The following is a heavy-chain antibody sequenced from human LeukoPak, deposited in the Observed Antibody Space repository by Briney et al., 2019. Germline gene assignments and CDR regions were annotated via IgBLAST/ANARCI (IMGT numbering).Heavy chain of an antibody. CDR3: ARAYGSGSYCDY. V-gene: IGHV3-30*02. CDR1: GFTFSSYG. CDR2: IRYDGSNK. Sequence: GGSLRLSCAASGFTFSSYGMHWVRQAPGKGLEWVAFIRYDGSNKYYADSVKGRFTISRDNSKNTLYLQMGSLRAEDMAVYYCARAYGSGSYCDYWGQGTLVTVSS. J-gene: IGHJ4*02. D-gene: IGHD1-26*01.